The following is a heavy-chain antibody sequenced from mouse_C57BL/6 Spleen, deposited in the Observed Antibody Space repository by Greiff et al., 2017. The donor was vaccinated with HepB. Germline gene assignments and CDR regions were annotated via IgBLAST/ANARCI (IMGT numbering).Heavy chain of an antibody. CDR2: ISDGGSYT. CDR1: GFTFSSYA. V-gene: IGHV5-4*03. CDR3: ARAPLGRKDYFDY. J-gene: IGHJ2*01. D-gene: IGHD4-1*01. Sequence: EVKLVESGGGLVKPGGSLKLSCAASGFTFSSYAMSWVRQTPEKRLEWVATISDGGSYTYYPDNVKGRFTISRDNAKNNLYLQMSHLKSEDTAMYYCARAPLGRKDYFDYWGQGTTLTVSS.